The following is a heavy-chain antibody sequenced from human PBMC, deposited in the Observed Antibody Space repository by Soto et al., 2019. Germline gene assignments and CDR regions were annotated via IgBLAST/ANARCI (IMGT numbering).Heavy chain of an antibody. V-gene: IGHV4-39*01. D-gene: IGHD6-19*01. CDR3: ATEQWLVRNFDY. CDR2: IYYSGST. J-gene: IGHJ4*02. Sequence: SETLSLTCTVSGGSISSSSYCWGWIRQPPGKGLEWIGSIYYSGSTYYNPSLKSRVTISVDTSKNQFSLKLSSVTAADTAVYYCATEQWLVRNFDYWGQGTLVTVSS. CDR1: GGSISSSSYC.